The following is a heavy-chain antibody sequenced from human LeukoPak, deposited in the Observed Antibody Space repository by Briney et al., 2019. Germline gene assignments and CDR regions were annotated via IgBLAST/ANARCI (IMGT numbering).Heavy chain of an antibody. V-gene: IGHV1-2*04. J-gene: IGHJ5*02. CDR2: INPNSGGT. Sequence: APVKVSCKASGYTFTGHYIHWVRQAPGQGLEWMGWINPNSGGTNYEQKFQGWVIMTRDTSISTAYMELSSLRYDDTAVYYCARHMTTANNWFDPWGQGTLVTVSS. D-gene: IGHD4-17*01. CDR3: ARHMTTANNWFDP. CDR1: GYTFTGHY.